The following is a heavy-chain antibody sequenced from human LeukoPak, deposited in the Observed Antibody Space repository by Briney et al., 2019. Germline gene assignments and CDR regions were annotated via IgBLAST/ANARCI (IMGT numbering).Heavy chain of an antibody. D-gene: IGHD4-23*01. Sequence: ASVKVSCKASGYTFTSYDINWVRQATGQGLEWMGWTNPNSGNTGYAQKFQGRVTMTRNTSIITAYMQLSSLRSEDTAVYYCARPYYGGNSGAFVIWGQGTVVTVSS. CDR3: ARPYYGGNSGAFVI. J-gene: IGHJ3*02. CDR1: GYTFTSYD. V-gene: IGHV1-8*01. CDR2: TNPNSGNT.